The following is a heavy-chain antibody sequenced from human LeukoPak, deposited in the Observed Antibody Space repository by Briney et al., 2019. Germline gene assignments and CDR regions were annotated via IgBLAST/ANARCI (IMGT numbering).Heavy chain of an antibody. V-gene: IGHV3-21*01. D-gene: IGHD3-16*01. CDR3: ATYTHWVAGDV. Sequence: GGSLRLSCAASGFTFSSYTMNWVRQAPGKGLEWVSSISGSSRHKYYADSVKGRFTISRDNAKNSLYLQMGSLRAEDTAVYYCATYTHWVAGDVWGQGTTVTVSS. CDR2: ISGSSRHK. CDR1: GFTFSSYT. J-gene: IGHJ6*02.